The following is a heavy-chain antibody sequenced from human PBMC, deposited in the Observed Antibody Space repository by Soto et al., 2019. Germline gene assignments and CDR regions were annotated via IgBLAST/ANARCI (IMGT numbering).Heavy chain of an antibody. D-gene: IGHD2-15*01. J-gene: IGHJ4*02. Sequence: PSETLSLTCTVSGGSISSVDYYWTWIRQPPGKGLEWIGYIYYSGSTYYNPSLKSRVTISVDTSKNQFSLKLSSVTAADTAVYYCARERADGGKIYWGQGTLVTVS. CDR1: GGSISSVDYY. CDR3: ARERADGGKIY. V-gene: IGHV4-30-4*01. CDR2: IYYSGST.